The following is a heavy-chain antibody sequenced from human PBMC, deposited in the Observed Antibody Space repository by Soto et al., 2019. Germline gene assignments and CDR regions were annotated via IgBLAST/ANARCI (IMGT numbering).Heavy chain of an antibody. CDR2: MNHNSGNT. J-gene: IGHJ5*02. V-gene: IGHV1-8*01. CDR1: GYTFTSYD. Sequence: QVQLVQSGAEVKKPGASVKVSCKASGYTFTSYDINWVRQATGQGLEWMGWMNHNSGNTGYAQKFQGRVTMTRNTAIRTAYMALSSLRSEDTAVYYCARGIGIRYCSSTSCYLNWFDPWGQGTLVTVSS. D-gene: IGHD2-2*01. CDR3: ARGIGIRYCSSTSCYLNWFDP.